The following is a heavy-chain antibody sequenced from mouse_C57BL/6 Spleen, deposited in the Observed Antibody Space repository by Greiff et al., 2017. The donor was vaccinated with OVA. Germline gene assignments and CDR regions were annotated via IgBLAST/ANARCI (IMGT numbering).Heavy chain of an antibody. Sequence: VQLQQPGAELVRPGSSVKLSCKASGYTFTSYWMHWVKQRPIQGLEWIGNIDPSDSETHYNQKFKDKATLTVDKSSSTAYMQLSSLTSEDSAVYYCARVTTVVPDDWGQGTTLTVSS. D-gene: IGHD1-1*01. CDR2: IDPSDSET. J-gene: IGHJ2*01. CDR3: ARVTTVVPDD. CDR1: GYTFTSYW. V-gene: IGHV1-52*01.